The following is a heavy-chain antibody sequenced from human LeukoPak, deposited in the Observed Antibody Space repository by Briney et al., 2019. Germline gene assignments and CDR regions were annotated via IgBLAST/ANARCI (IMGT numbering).Heavy chain of an antibody. CDR3: ASAYYDILGGHFDY. V-gene: IGHV4-39*07. D-gene: IGHD3-9*01. J-gene: IGHJ4*02. CDR1: YGSISDISYY. Sequence: PSETLSLTCTVSYGSISDISYYWGWIRQPPGKGLEWIGSIYYSGRTYYNSSLKSRVTISVDTSRNQFSLKVTSVTAADTAVYYCASAYYDILGGHFDYWGQGTLVTVSS. CDR2: IYYSGRT.